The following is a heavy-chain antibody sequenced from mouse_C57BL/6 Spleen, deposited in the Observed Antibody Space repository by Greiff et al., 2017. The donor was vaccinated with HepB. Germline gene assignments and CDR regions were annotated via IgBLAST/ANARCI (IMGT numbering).Heavy chain of an antibody. V-gene: IGHV1-26*01. CDR1: GYTFTDYY. CDR3: ARLGYDYDRAPYAMDY. J-gene: IGHJ4*01. D-gene: IGHD2-4*01. Sequence: EVQLQQSGPELVKPGASVKISCKASGYTFTDYYMNWVKQSHGKSLEWIGDINHNNGGTSSNQKFTGKATLTVDKSSSTAYMELRSLTSEDSAVYYCARLGYDYDRAPYAMDYWGQGTSVTVSS. CDR2: INHNNGGT.